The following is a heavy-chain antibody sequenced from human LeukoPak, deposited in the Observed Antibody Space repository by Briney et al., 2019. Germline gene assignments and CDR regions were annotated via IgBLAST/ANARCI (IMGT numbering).Heavy chain of an antibody. J-gene: IGHJ3*02. D-gene: IGHD3-22*01. Sequence: GGSLRLSCAASGFTFSSYAMSWVRQAPGKGLEWVSAISGSGGSTYYADSVKGRFTISRDNSKNTLYLQMNSLRAEDTAVYYCARDTTEARPHYYDSSGFKGAFDIWGQGTMVTVSS. CDR2: ISGSGGST. V-gene: IGHV3-23*01. CDR3: ARDTTEARPHYYDSSGFKGAFDI. CDR1: GFTFSSYA.